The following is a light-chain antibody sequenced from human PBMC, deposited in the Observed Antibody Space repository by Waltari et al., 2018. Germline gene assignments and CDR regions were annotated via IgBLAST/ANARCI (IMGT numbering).Light chain of an antibody. CDR1: QSISRP. J-gene: IGKJ1*01. CDR2: DAS. V-gene: IGKV3-20*01. Sequence: SCGASQSISRPLAWYQQKPGQAPRLLIYDASTRATGIPDRFSGSGSGTDFSLTISRLEPEDSAVYYCQQYVSLPATFGQGTKVEIK. CDR3: QQYVSLPAT.